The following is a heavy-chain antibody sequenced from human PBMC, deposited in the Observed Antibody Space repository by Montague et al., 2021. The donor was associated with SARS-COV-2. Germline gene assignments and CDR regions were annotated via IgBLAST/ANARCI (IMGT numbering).Heavy chain of an antibody. CDR3: ARTGCYGWHVTTGDGFDS. V-gene: IGHV4-28*01. CDR1: GYSISGSNW. J-gene: IGHJ5*01. CDR2: NHYRGSN. D-gene: IGHD2-2*01. Sequence: SETLSLTCAVYGYSISGSNWSGWIQQPQEKGQEWSGYNHYRGSNNNKSSIKSRVTISVDTSKKQFSLKLSSVTAEDTAVYYCARTGCYGWHVTTGDGFDSWGQGTLVIVSS.